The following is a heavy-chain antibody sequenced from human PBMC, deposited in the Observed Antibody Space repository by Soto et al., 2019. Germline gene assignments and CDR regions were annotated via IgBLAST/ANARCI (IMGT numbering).Heavy chain of an antibody. CDR3: FGGSYWGGYYYYGMDV. J-gene: IGHJ6*02. CDR1: GGTFSSYA. D-gene: IGHD1-26*01. CDR2: IIPIFGTA. V-gene: IGHV1-69*01. Sequence: QVQLVQSGAEVKKPGSSVKVSCEASGGTFSSYAISWVRQAPGQGLEWMGGIIPIFGTANYAQKFQGRVTITADESTSTAYMELSSLRSEDTAVYYCFGGSYWGGYYYYGMDVWGQGTTVTVSS.